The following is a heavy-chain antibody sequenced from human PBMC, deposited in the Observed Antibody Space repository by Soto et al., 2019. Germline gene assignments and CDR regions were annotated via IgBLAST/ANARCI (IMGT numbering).Heavy chain of an antibody. CDR3: AKDRGVMITFGGLFWDY. CDR1: GFTFSSYA. CDR2: ISGSGGST. V-gene: IGHV3-23*01. J-gene: IGHJ4*02. D-gene: IGHD3-16*01. Sequence: EVQLLESGGGLVQPGGSLRLSCAASGFTFSSYAMSWVRQAPGKGLEWVSAISGSGGSTYYADSVKGRFTISRDNSKNTLYLQMNSLRAEGTAVYYCAKDRGVMITFGGLFWDYWGQGTLVTVSS.